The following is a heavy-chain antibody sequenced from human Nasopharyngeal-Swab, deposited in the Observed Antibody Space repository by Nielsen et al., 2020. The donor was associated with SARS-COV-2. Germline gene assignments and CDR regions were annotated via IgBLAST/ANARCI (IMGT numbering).Heavy chain of an antibody. D-gene: IGHD2-2*03. J-gene: IGHJ6*02. Sequence: SETLSLTCSVSGGSIDSFYWSWIRQPVGKGLEWIGRIYSSWSTNSNPSLRSRLAMSVDTSKNQFSLTLTPVTAADTAVYYCARDGYCSDASCSHYYFFFGMDVWGPGTTVTVSS. V-gene: IGHV4-4*07. CDR1: GGSIDSFY. CDR3: ARDGYCSDASCSHYYFFFGMDV. CDR2: IYSSWST.